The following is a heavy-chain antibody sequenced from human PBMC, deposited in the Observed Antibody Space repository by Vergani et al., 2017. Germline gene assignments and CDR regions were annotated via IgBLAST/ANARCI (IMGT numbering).Heavy chain of an antibody. CDR3: ARERSGPIVVVTAINDAFDI. CDR1: GYTFTSYY. D-gene: IGHD2-21*02. CDR2: IKPSGGST. V-gene: IGHV1-46*01. Sequence: QVQLVQSGAEVKKPGASVKVSCKASGYTFTSYYMHWVRPAPGQGLEWMGIIKPSGGSTSSAQKFQGRVTMTRDTSTSTVYMELSSLRSEDTAVYYCARERSGPIVVVTAINDAFDIWGQGTMVTVSS. J-gene: IGHJ3*02.